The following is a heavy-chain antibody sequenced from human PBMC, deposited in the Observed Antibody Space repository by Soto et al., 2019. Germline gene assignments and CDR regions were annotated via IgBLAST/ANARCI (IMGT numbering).Heavy chain of an antibody. CDR2: IYYSGST. CDR1: GGSISSSSYY. CDR3: ARVSRDDYVWGSYRPYFDY. Sequence: SETLSLTCTVSGGSISSSSYYWGWIRQPPGKGLEWIGSIYYSGSTYYNPSLKSRVTISVDTSKNQFSLKLSSVTAADTAVYYCARVSRDDYVWGSYRPYFDYWGQGTLVTVSS. J-gene: IGHJ4*02. D-gene: IGHD3-16*02. V-gene: IGHV4-39*01.